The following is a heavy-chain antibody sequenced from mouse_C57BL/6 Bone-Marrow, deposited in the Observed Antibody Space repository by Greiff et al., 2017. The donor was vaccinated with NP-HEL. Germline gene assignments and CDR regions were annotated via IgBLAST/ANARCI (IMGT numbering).Heavy chain of an antibody. V-gene: IGHV5-4*01. CDR2: ISDGGSYT. CDR3: ARGGVPHFDY. Sequence: VESGGGLVKPGGSLKLSCAASGFTFSSYAMSWVRQTPEKRLEWVATISDGGSYTYYPDNVKGRFTISRDNAKNNLYLQMSHLKSEDTAMYYCARGGVPHFDYWGQGTTLTVSS. CDR1: GFTFSSYA. J-gene: IGHJ2*01.